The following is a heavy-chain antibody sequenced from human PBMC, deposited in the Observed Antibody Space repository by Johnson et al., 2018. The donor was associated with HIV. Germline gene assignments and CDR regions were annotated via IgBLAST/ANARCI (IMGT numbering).Heavy chain of an antibody. Sequence: VHLVESGGGLVQPGRSLRLSCTASGFTFGDYAMNWIRQAPGKGLEWVSYISSTGSSIKYVDSVKGRFTISRDNPKNSLYLQMNSLRAEDTAVYYCAREMAWEDAFDVWGQGTMVTVSS. CDR2: ISSTGSSI. D-gene: IGHD5-24*01. J-gene: IGHJ3*01. CDR1: GFTFGDYA. V-gene: IGHV3-48*03. CDR3: AREMAWEDAFDV.